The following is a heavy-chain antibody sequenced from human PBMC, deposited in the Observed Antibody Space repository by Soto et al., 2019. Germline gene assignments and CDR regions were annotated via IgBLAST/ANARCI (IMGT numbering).Heavy chain of an antibody. Sequence: GGSLRLSCAASGFTFSSYGMHWVRQAPGKGLEWVAVISGSGGSTYYADSVKGRFTISRDNAKNSLYLQMNSLRAEDTAVYYCASQSSEWLLFASWGQGT. V-gene: IGHV3-NL1*01. J-gene: IGHJ4*02. CDR3: ASQSSEWLLFAS. CDR2: ISGSGGST. CDR1: GFTFSSYG. D-gene: IGHD5-12*01.